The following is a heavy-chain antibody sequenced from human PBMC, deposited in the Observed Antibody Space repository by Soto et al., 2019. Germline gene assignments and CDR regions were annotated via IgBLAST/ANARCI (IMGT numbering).Heavy chain of an antibody. J-gene: IGHJ4*02. D-gene: IGHD6-19*01. Sequence: SETLSLTCIVSGGSISCSYWIWIRQSPGKGLEWLGYVYYTGSTNYSPSLRSRVSISVDTSKNEFSLRLSSVTAADTAAYFCARSVAVPGAHIDYWGQGTQVTVSS. CDR3: ARSVAVPGAHIDY. CDR2: VYYTGST. V-gene: IGHV4-59*01. CDR1: GGSISCSY.